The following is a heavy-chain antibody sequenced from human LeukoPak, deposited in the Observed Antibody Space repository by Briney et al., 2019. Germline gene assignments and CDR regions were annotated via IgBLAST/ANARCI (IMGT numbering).Heavy chain of an antibody. CDR2: IYPGDSDT. J-gene: IGHJ4*02. D-gene: IGHD2-15*01. V-gene: IGHV5-51*01. Sequence: GESLKISCKGSGYSFTSYWIGWVRQMPGKGLEWMGIIYPGDSDTRYSPSFQGQATISADKSISTAYLQRSSLKASDTAMYYCARHESQFLSLGDYWGQGTLVTVSS. CDR1: GYSFTSYW. CDR3: ARHESQFLSLGDY.